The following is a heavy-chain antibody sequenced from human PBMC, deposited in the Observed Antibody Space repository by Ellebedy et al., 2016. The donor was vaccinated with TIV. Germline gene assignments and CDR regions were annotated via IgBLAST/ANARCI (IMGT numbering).Heavy chain of an antibody. CDR1: AFTFSNYG. CDR3: ARRQVVAGTKYFDL. D-gene: IGHD6-19*01. Sequence: PGGSLRLSCAASAFTFSNYGMSRVRQAPGKGLEWVSTISGSDGSTSYADSVKGRFTISRDNSKNTLFLQMISLRAEDTAVYYCARRQVVAGTKYFDLWGRGTLVTVSS. CDR2: ISGSDGST. V-gene: IGHV3-23*01. J-gene: IGHJ2*01.